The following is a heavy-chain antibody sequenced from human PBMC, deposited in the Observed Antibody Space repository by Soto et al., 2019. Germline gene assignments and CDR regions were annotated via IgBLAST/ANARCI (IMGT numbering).Heavy chain of an antibody. Sequence: GGSLRLSCAASGFTFSSYAMSWVRQAPGKGLEWVSAISGSGGSTYYADSVKGRFTISRDNSKNTLYLQMNSLRAEDTAVYYCAKDMAYYYDSSGRPYYFDDWGQGTLVTVS. CDR1: GFTFSSYA. J-gene: IGHJ4*02. V-gene: IGHV3-23*01. CDR2: ISGSGGST. D-gene: IGHD3-22*01. CDR3: AKDMAYYYDSSGRPYYFDD.